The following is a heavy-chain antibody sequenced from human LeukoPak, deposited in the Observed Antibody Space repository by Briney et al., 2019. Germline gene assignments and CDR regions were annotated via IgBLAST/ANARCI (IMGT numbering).Heavy chain of an antibody. J-gene: IGHJ4*02. CDR1: GGSISSSSYY. D-gene: IGHD4-23*01. CDR3: ASCPTMVVTNHYSYYFDY. Sequence: PSETLSLICTVSGGSISSSSYYWGWIRQPPGKGLEWIGSIYYSGSTYYNPSLKSRVTISVDTSKNQFSLKLSSVTAADTAVYYCASCPTMVVTNHYSYYFDYWGQGTLVTVSS. V-gene: IGHV4-39*01. CDR2: IYYSGST.